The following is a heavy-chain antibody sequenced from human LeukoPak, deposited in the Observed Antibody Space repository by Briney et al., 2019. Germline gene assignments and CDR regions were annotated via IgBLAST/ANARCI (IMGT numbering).Heavy chain of an antibody. J-gene: IGHJ4*02. CDR2: INPNSDGA. CDR1: GYTFTGYY. CDR3: ARGGYDSSGYYWDYFDY. V-gene: IGHV1-2*02. Sequence: ASVKVSCKASGYTFTGYYMHWVRQAPGQGLEWMGWINPNSDGANYAQKFQGRVTMTRDTSISTAYMELSRLRSDDTAVYYCARGGYDSSGYYWDYFDYWGQGTLVTVSS. D-gene: IGHD3-22*01.